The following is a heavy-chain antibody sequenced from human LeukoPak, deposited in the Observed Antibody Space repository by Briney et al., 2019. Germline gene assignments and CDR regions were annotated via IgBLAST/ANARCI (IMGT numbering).Heavy chain of an antibody. Sequence: SETLSLTCAVYGGSSSGYYWSWIRQPPGKGLEWIGEINHSGSTNYNPSLKSRVTISVDTSKNQFSLKLSSVTAADTAVYYCARARYYYGSGSYYVHAFDIWGQGTMVTVSS. CDR2: INHSGST. CDR1: GGSSSGYY. J-gene: IGHJ3*02. CDR3: ARARYYYGSGSYYVHAFDI. D-gene: IGHD3-10*01. V-gene: IGHV4-34*01.